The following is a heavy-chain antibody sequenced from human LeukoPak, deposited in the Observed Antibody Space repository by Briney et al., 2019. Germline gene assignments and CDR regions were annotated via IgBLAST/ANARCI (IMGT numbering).Heavy chain of an antibody. Sequence: SETLSLTCAVYGGSFSGYYWSWIRQPPGKGLEWIGEINHSGSTNYNPSLKSRVTISVDTSKNQFSLKLSSVTAADTAVYYCARGRAVAGILRWGQGTLVTVSS. D-gene: IGHD6-19*01. J-gene: IGHJ4*02. CDR3: ARGRAVAGILR. CDR2: INHSGST. CDR1: GGSFSGYY. V-gene: IGHV4-34*01.